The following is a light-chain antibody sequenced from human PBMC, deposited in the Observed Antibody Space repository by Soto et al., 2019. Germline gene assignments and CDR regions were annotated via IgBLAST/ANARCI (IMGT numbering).Light chain of an antibody. CDR1: QGFRKD. Sequence: AIQMTQAPSSLSASVGDRVTITCRARQGFRKDLGWYQVKPGKAPKLLIYASSTLQSGVPSRFSGNASGADFTLTISSLQPEDFASYYCLQVYKYPRTFGQGTKVEIK. CDR2: ASS. CDR3: LQVYKYPRT. J-gene: IGKJ1*01. V-gene: IGKV1-6*01.